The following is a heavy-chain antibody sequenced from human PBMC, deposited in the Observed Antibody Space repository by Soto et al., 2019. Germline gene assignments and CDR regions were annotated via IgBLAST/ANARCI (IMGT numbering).Heavy chain of an antibody. J-gene: IGHJ6*02. Sequence: GESLKISCKGSGFIFFGYWIAWVRQMPGKGLEWMGSIYPGDSDAKYSPSFQGQVTFSADKSISTAYVQWGSLQASDTAMYYCARAAGFDFSDSLDVWGQGTTVTVSS. D-gene: IGHD6-13*01. CDR2: IYPGDSDA. CDR3: ARAAGFDFSDSLDV. CDR1: GFIFFGYW. V-gene: IGHV5-51*01.